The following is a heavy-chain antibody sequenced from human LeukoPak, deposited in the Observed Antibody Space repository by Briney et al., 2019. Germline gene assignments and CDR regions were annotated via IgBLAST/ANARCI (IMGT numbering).Heavy chain of an antibody. Sequence: PGGSLRLSCAASGFTFDDYAMHWVRQAPGKGLEWVSGISWNSGSIGYADSVKGRFTISRDNAKNSLYLQMNSLRAEDTAVYYCARDWELYYSNPYMDVWGKGTTVTVSS. CDR1: GFTFDDYA. V-gene: IGHV3-9*01. J-gene: IGHJ6*03. D-gene: IGHD4-11*01. CDR2: ISWNSGSI. CDR3: ARDWELYYSNPYMDV.